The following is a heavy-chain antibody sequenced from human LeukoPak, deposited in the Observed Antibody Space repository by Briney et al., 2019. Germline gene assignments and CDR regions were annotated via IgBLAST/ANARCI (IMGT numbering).Heavy chain of an antibody. J-gene: IGHJ4*02. V-gene: IGHV4-34*01. D-gene: IGHD3-22*01. Sequence: SETLSLTCAVYGGSFSGYYWSWIRQPPGKGLEWIGEINHSGSTNYNPSLKSRVTISVDTSKNQFSLKLSSVTAADTAVYYCARQNYYDSSGYIEMLDYWGQGTLVTVSS. CDR1: GGSFSGYY. CDR2: INHSGST. CDR3: ARQNYYDSSGYIEMLDY.